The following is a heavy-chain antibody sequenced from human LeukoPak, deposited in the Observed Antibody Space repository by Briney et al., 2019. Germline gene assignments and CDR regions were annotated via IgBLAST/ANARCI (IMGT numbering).Heavy chain of an antibody. CDR2: IIPILGIA. CDR3: ARRIERYYYGMGV. J-gene: IGHJ6*01. CDR1: GGTFSSYA. Sequence: SVKVSCKASGGTFSSYAISWVRQAPGQGLEWMGRIIPILGIANYAQKFQGRVTITADKSTSTAYMELSSLRSEDTAVYYCARRIERYYYGMGVWGPRTTVTVS. D-gene: IGHD2/OR15-2a*01. V-gene: IGHV1-69*04.